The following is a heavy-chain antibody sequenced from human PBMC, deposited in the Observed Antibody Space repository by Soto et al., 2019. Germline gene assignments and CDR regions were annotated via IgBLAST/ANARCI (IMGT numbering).Heavy chain of an antibody. V-gene: IGHV1-2*02. J-gene: IGHJ4*02. CDR1: GYTFTTYY. D-gene: IGHD6-19*01. Sequence: SVKVSCQASGYTFTTYYIHWVRQAPGQGLEWMGWINPKSGGTKYAQKFQDRVTMTRDTSISTAYMELSRLGFDDTAVYYCATEAGYNIGWYAFDYWGQGTSVTGSS. CDR2: INPKSGGT. CDR3: ATEAGYNIGWYAFDY.